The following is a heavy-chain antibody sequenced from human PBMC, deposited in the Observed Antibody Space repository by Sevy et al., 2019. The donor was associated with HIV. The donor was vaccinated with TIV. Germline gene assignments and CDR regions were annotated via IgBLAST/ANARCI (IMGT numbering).Heavy chain of an antibody. D-gene: IGHD4-17*01. CDR3: ARDLPPSATTVAHFDC. CDR2: ISSSSSYI. J-gene: IGHJ4*02. CDR1: GFTFSSYS. V-gene: IGHV3-21*01. Sequence: GGSLRLSCAASGFTFSSYSMNWVRRAPGKGLEWVSSISSSSSYIYYADSVKGRFTISRDNAKNSLYLQMNSLRAEDTAVYYCARDLPPSATTVAHFDCWGQGTLVTVSS.